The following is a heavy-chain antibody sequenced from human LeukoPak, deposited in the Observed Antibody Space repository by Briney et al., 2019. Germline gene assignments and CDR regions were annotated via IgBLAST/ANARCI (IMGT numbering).Heavy chain of an antibody. CDR2: IYPGDSDT. CDR3: ARVPHYYGSGSIDY. CDR1: GYSITSYW. V-gene: IGHV5-51*01. J-gene: IGHJ4*02. Sequence: GESLKISCKGSGYSITSYWIGWVRQLPGKGLEWIGIIYPGDSDTRYSPSFQGQVTISADKSISTAYLQWSSLKASDTAMYYCARVPHYYGSGSIDYWGQGTLVTASS. D-gene: IGHD3-10*01.